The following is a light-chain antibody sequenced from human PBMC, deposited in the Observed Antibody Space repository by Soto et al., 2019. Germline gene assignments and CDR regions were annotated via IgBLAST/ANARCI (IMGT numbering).Light chain of an antibody. CDR2: GAS. CDR1: QSIGSN. Sequence: ETVLTQSPATLSVSPGERATLSCRASQSIGSNLAWYQQRPGQPPRLLIYGASTRATGVPARISGSGSGTEFTLTINSLQSEDFALYYCQQYNKWPLFTFGPGTKVDIK. V-gene: IGKV3-15*01. CDR3: QQYNKWPLFT. J-gene: IGKJ3*01.